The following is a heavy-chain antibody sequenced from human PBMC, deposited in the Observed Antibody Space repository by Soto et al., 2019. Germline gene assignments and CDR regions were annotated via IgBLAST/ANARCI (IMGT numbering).Heavy chain of an antibody. Sequence: PSETLSLTCTVSGGSISSSSYYWSWIRQPPGKGLEWIGYIYYSGSTYYNPSLKSRVTISVDTSKNQFSLKLSSVTAADTAVYYCARCYDFWSGLPKNWFDPWGQGTLVTVSS. J-gene: IGHJ5*02. CDR3: ARCYDFWSGLPKNWFDP. D-gene: IGHD3-3*01. CDR1: GGSISSSSYY. V-gene: IGHV4-30-4*01. CDR2: IYYSGST.